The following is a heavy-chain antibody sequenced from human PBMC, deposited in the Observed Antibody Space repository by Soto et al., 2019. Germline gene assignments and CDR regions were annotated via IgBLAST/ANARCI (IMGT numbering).Heavy chain of an antibody. D-gene: IGHD3-3*01. V-gene: IGHV4-59*01. CDR3: ASRAHYDFWSGYYYY. CDR1: GGSISSYY. CDR2: IYYSGST. Sequence: PSETLSITCTVSGGSISSYYWSWIRQPPGKGLEWIGYIYYSGSTNYNPSLKSRVTISVDTSKNQFSLKLSSVTAADTAVYYCASRAHYDFWSGYYYYWGQGTLVTVSS. J-gene: IGHJ4*02.